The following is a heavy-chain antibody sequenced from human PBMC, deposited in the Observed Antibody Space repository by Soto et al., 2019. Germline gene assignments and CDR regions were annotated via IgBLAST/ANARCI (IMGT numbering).Heavy chain of an antibody. CDR1: GFTVSSNY. CDR3: ASSYYYDSSGSHY. D-gene: IGHD3-22*01. CDR2: IYSGGST. Sequence: GGSLRLSCAASGFTVSSNYMSWVRQAPGKGLEWVSVIYSGGSTYYADSVKGRFTISRDNSKNTLYLQMNSLRAEDTAVYYCASSYYYDSSGSHYWGQGTLVTVSS. V-gene: IGHV3-53*01. J-gene: IGHJ4*02.